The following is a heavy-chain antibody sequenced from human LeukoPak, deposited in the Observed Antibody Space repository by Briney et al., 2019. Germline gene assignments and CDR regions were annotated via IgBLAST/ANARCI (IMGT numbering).Heavy chain of an antibody. Sequence: PGGSLRLSCAASGFTVSSNYMSWVRQAPGKGLEWVSVIYSGGSTYYADSVKGRFTISRDNSKNMLYLQINSLRAEDTAVYYCASRGRFGEFTDYWGQGTLVTVSS. CDR2: IYSGGST. V-gene: IGHV3-66*01. J-gene: IGHJ4*02. D-gene: IGHD3-10*01. CDR1: GFTVSSNY. CDR3: ASRGRFGEFTDY.